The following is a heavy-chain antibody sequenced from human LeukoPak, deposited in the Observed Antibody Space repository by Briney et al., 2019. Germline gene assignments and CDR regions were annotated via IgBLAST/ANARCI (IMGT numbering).Heavy chain of an antibody. V-gene: IGHV4-39*01. CDR2: IYYSGST. Sequence: SETLSLTCTVSGGSISSSSYYWGWIRQPPWKGLEWIGSIYYSGSTYYNPSLKSRVTISVDTSKNQFSLKLSSVTAADTAVYYCARHVGAYCSSTSCYILVAFDIWGQGTMVTVSS. J-gene: IGHJ3*02. CDR1: GGSISSSSYY. D-gene: IGHD2-2*02. CDR3: ARHVGAYCSSTSCYILVAFDI.